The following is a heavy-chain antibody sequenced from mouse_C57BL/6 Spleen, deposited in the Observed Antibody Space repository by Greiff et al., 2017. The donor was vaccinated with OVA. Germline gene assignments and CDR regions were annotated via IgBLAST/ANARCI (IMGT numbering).Heavy chain of an antibody. CDR1: GYTFTDYE. CDR3: TRWDLMGSTYYFDY. D-gene: IGHD2-3*01. V-gene: IGHV1-15*01. CDR2: IDPETGGT. Sequence: QVQLQQSGAELVRPGASVTLSCKASGYTFTDYEMHWVKQTPVHGLEWIGAIDPETGGTAYNQKFKGKAILTADKSSSTAYMELRSLTSEDSAVYYCTRWDLMGSTYYFDYWGQGTTLTVSS. J-gene: IGHJ2*01.